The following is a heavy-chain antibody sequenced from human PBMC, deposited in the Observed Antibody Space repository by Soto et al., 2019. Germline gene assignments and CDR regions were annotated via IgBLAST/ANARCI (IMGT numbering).Heavy chain of an antibody. D-gene: IGHD1-26*01. Sequence: QVQLVESGGGVVQPGRSLRLSCAASGFTFSSYGMHWVRQAPGKGLEWVAVIWYDGSNKYYADSVKGRFTISRDNSKNTLYLQMNSLRAEDTAVYYCAREAFQEPFFDYWGQGTLVTFSS. CDR2: IWYDGSNK. V-gene: IGHV3-33*01. CDR3: AREAFQEPFFDY. J-gene: IGHJ4*02. CDR1: GFTFSSYG.